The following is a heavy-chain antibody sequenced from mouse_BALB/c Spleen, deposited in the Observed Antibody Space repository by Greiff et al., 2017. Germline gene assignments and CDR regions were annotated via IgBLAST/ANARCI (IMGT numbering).Heavy chain of an antibody. CDR2: ISSGSSTI. Sequence: EVQLVESGGGLVKPGGSLKLSCAASGFTFSSYAMSWVRQSPEKRLEWVAEISSGSSTIYYADTVKGRFTISRDNPKNTLFLQMTSLRSEDTAMYYCARSSFAYWGQGTLVTVSA. CDR1: GFTFSSYA. J-gene: IGHJ3*01. D-gene: IGHD1-3*01. V-gene: IGHV5-9-4*01. CDR3: ARSSFAY.